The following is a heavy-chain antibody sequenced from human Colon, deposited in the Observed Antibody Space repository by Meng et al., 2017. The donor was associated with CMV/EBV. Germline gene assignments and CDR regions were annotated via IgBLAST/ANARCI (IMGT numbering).Heavy chain of an antibody. V-gene: IGHV4-39*01. CDR1: GDSVNNNNYY. CDR3: ARLHNYDIKIDD. J-gene: IGHJ4*02. D-gene: IGHD3-16*01. Sequence: SETLSLTCKVSGDSVNNNNYYWGWIRQPPGKGLEWIGTIDYSGSTYYKPSRTGRVTISRDTSQNQISLKVTSLTAADTAMYYCARLHNYDIKIDDWGQGTLVTVSS. CDR2: IDYSGST.